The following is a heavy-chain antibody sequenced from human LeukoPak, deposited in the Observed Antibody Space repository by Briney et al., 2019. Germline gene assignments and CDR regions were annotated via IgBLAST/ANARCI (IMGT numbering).Heavy chain of an antibody. J-gene: IGHJ6*03. V-gene: IGHV3-30*02. Sequence: PGGSLRLSCAASGFTFSSYGMHWLRQAAGKGLEWVAFIRYDGSNKYYADSVKGRFTISRDNSKNTLYLQMNSLRAEDTAVYYCAKAPVAHCISTSCYTYYYYMDVSGKGTTVTVSS. CDR3: AKAPVAHCISTSCYTYYYYMDV. D-gene: IGHD2-2*02. CDR1: GFTFSSYG. CDR2: IRYDGSNK.